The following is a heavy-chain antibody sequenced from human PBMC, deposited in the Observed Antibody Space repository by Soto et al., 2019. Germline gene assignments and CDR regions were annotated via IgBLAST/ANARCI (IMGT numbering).Heavy chain of an antibody. Sequence: XSVKVSCKTSGDTFTNNDSHLVRQAPGQGLEWIGWMNTNTNTTDSAEVFEGRVSLTWDTSISTAYMQLNSLKIDDTAVYYCAREVVETSSLWLDSWGQGTLVTVSS. CDR2: MNTNTNTT. CDR3: AREVVETSSLWLDS. CDR1: GDTFTNND. J-gene: IGHJ5*01. V-gene: IGHV1-8*01.